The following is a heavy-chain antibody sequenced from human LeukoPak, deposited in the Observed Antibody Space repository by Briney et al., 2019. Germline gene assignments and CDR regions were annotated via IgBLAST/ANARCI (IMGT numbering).Heavy chain of an antibody. J-gene: IGHJ3*02. V-gene: IGHV1-46*01. Sequence: GESLKISCKGSGYSFTSYYMHWVRQAPGQGLEWMGIINPSGGSTSYAQKFQGRVTMTRDTSTSTVYMELSSLRSEDTAVYYCARVREVGATIGAFDIWGQGTMVTVSS. CDR1: GYSFTSYY. CDR3: ARVREVGATIGAFDI. CDR2: INPSGGST. D-gene: IGHD1-26*01.